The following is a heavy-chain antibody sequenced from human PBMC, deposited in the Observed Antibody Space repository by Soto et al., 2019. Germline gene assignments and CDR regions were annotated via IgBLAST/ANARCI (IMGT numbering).Heavy chain of an antibody. CDR1: GGSFSGYY. D-gene: IGHD3-10*01. V-gene: IGHV4-34*01. CDR3: ARAGSQPGVDY. J-gene: IGHJ4*02. CDR2: INHSGST. Sequence: SETLSLTXAVYGGSFSGYYWSWIRQPPGKGLEWIGEINHSGSTNYNPSLKSRVTISVDTSKNQFSLKLSSVTAADTAVYYCARAGSQPGVDYWGQGTLVTVSS.